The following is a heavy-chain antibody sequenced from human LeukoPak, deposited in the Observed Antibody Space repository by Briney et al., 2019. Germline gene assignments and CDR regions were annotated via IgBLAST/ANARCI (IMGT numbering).Heavy chain of an antibody. J-gene: IGHJ1*01. V-gene: IGHV1-2*02. CDR2: SNPSSGGT. Sequence: ASVKVSCKASGYTFSDYHIHWLRQAPGQGREWMGWSNPSSGGTNYAEKFHGRVTMTRDTSTNTAYMELSRLRSDDTAVYFCTRVRALAAAGTGARYFQDWGQGTLVTVSS. D-gene: IGHD6-13*01. CDR3: TRVRALAAAGTGARYFQD. CDR1: GYTFSDYH.